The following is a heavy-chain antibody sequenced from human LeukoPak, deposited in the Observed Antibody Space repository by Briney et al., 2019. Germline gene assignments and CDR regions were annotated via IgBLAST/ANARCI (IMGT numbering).Heavy chain of an antibody. D-gene: IGHD3-3*01. CDR3: ARDRRKYYDFWSGSSPADNYYYYYGMDV. CDR2: IRSTGDT. J-gene: IGHJ6*02. V-gene: IGHV3-48*01. CDR1: GFIFSQYS. Sequence: PGGSLRLSCAASGFIFSQYSINWVRQAPGKGLEWVSHIRSTGDTFYADSVKGRFTISRDNARNSLYLQMNSLRAEDTAMYYCARDRRKYYDFWSGSSPADNYYYYYGMDVWGQGTTVTVSS.